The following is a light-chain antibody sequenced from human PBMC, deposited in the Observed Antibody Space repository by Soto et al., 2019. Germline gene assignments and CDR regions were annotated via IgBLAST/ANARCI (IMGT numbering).Light chain of an antibody. CDR3: SSYTSTNHVV. V-gene: IGLV2-14*01. J-gene: IGLJ2*01. Sequence: QSVLTQPASVSGSPGQSITISCTGTSSDVGGYNYVSWYQQHPGKAPKLVIYEVTKRPSGVSNRFSGSKPGNTASLTISGLQAEDETDYYCSSYTSTNHVVFGGGTKVTVL. CDR2: EVT. CDR1: SSDVGGYNY.